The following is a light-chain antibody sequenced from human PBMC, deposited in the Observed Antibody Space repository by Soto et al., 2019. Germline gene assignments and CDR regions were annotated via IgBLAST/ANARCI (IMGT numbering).Light chain of an antibody. V-gene: IGLV1-40*01. CDR2: GNS. CDR3: QSYDSSLSGYV. J-gene: IGLJ1*01. Sequence: QSVLTQLPSVSGAPGQRVTISCTGRSSNIGAGYDVHWYQQLPGTAPKLLIYGNSNRPSGVPDRFSGSKSGTSASLAITGLQAEDEADYYCQSYDSSLSGYVFGTGTKLTVL. CDR1: SSNIGAGYD.